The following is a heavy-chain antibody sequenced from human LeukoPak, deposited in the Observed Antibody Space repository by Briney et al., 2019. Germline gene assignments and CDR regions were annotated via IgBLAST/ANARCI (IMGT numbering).Heavy chain of an antibody. CDR2: IHTSGST. CDR3: ARDSGYCSGGSCYVLNGFDI. Sequence: PSETLSLTCTVSGGSISSGYYFWSWIRQPAGKGLEWIGRIHTSGSTNYNPSLKSRVTISVDTSKNQFSLKLSPMTAADTAVYYCARDSGYCSGGSCYVLNGFDIWGQGTMVTVSS. J-gene: IGHJ3*02. CDR1: GGSISSGYYF. D-gene: IGHD2-15*01. V-gene: IGHV4-61*02.